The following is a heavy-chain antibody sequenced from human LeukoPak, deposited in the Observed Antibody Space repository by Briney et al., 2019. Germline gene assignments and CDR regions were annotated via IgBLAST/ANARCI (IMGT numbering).Heavy chain of an antibody. CDR2: IIPIFGTA. CDR1: GGTFSSYA. CDR3: AKMKDRLGNSAFDF. D-gene: IGHD4-23*01. V-gene: IGHV1-69*13. Sequence: SVKVSCKASGGTFSSYAISWVRQAPGQGLEWMGGIIPIFGTANYAQKFQGRVTITADESTSTAYMELSSLRSEDTAIYYCAKMKDRLGNSAFDFWGQGTLVTVSS. J-gene: IGHJ4*02.